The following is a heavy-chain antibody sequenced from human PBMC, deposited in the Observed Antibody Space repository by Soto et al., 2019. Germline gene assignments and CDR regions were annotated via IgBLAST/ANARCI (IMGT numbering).Heavy chain of an antibody. V-gene: IGHV4-34*01. D-gene: IGHD6-13*01. CDR2: INHSGST. CDR3: ARGGVGGYSSSWYAPTRYDY. CDR1: GGSFSGYY. J-gene: IGHJ4*02. Sequence: SETLSLTCAVYGGSFSGYYWSWIRQPPGKGLEWIGEINHSGSTNYNPSLKSRVTISVDTSKNQFSLKLSSVTAADTAVYYCARGGVGGYSSSWYAPTRYDYWGQGTLVTVSS.